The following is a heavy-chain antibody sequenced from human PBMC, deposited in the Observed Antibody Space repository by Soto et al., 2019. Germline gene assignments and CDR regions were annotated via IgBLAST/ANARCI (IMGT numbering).Heavy chain of an antibody. CDR2: ISYDGSNK. Sequence: QVQLVESGGGVVQPGRSLRLSCAASGFTFSSYAMHWVRQAPGKGLEWVAVISYDGSNKYYADSVKGRFTISRDNSKNTLYLQMNSLRAADTAVYYCARGRRGMVYAHYEAFDIWGQGTMVTVSS. CDR1: GFTFSSYA. D-gene: IGHD2-8*01. CDR3: ARGRRGMVYAHYEAFDI. V-gene: IGHV3-30-3*01. J-gene: IGHJ3*02.